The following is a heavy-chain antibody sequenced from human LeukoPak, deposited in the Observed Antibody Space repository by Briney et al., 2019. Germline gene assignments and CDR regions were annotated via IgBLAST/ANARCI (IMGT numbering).Heavy chain of an antibody. CDR3: ARDLEGIDSRSWYSYYYMDV. V-gene: IGHV4-4*07. CDR2: ISTSDST. J-gene: IGHJ6*03. D-gene: IGHD6-13*01. Sequence: SETLSLTCTVSGGSISTYYWSWIRQPAGKGLEWVGRISTSDSTNYNPSLKSRVTMSVDTSKNQFSLKLTSVTAAVTAVYYCARDLEGIDSRSWYSYYYMDVWGKGTTVTVSS. CDR1: GGSISTYY.